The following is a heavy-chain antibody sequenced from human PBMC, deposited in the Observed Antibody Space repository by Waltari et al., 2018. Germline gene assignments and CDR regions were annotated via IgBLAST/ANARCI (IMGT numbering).Heavy chain of an antibody. D-gene: IGHD5-12*01. CDR3: AKDIGSRDGYNFDY. CDR2: INWDGGIT. CDR1: GFTFDDYT. J-gene: IGHJ4*02. V-gene: IGHV3-43*01. Sequence: EVQLVESGGVVVQPGGSLRLSCAASGFTFDDYTMHWVRQAPGKVLEWFSLINWDGGITDYADSVKGRFTISRDNSKNSLYLQMNSLRTEDTALYYCAKDIGSRDGYNFDYWGQGTLVTVSS.